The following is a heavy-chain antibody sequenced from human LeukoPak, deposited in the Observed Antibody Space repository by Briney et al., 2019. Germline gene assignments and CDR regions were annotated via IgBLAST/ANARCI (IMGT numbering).Heavy chain of an antibody. V-gene: IGHV4/OR15-8*01. D-gene: IGHD3-16*02. CDR1: GGSIDSTNW. CDR2: IHHDGRI. CDR3: ARSHDHLWGNYPDH. J-gene: IGHJ4*02. Sequence: SETLSLTCDVSGGSIDSTNWWNWVRQPPGKGLEWIGEIHHDGRINYNPSLKSRVTLSVDKSKNQFSLRLNSVTAADTAMYYCARSHDHLWGNYPDHWGQGTLVTVSS.